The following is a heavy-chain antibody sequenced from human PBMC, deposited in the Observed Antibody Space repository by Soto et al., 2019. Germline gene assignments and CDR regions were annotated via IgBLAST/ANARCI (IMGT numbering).Heavy chain of an antibody. J-gene: IGHJ6*02. CDR3: ARGVDV. CDR2: IYYSGST. CDR1: GGYISSGGYH. V-gene: IGHV4-31*03. Sequence: ASETLSLTCTVAGGYISSGGYHWSWIRQHPGKGLEWIGYIYYSGSTYYNPSLKSRVTISVDTSKNQFSLKLSSVTAADTAVYYCARGVDVWGQGTTVTVSS.